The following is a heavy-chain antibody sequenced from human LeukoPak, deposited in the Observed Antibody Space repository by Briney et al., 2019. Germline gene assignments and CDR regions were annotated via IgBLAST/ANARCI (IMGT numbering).Heavy chain of an antibody. CDR3: AKASIVVVVAAFFDY. Sequence: GGSLRLSCAASGFTFSSYAMSWVRQAPGKGPEWVSAISGSGGSTYYADSVKGRFTISRDNSKNTLYLQMNSLRAEDTAVYYCAKASIVVVVAAFFDYWGQGTLATVSS. D-gene: IGHD2-15*01. CDR2: ISGSGGST. V-gene: IGHV3-23*01. J-gene: IGHJ4*02. CDR1: GFTFSSYA.